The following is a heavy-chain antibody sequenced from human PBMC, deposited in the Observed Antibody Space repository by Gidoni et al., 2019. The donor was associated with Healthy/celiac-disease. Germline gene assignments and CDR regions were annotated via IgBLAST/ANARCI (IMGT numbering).Heavy chain of an antibody. CDR3: AFPMRGLC. Sequence: EVQLVESGGGLVKPGWSLRLSCAASGFTFISYSMNWVRQAPGKGLEWVSSISSSSSYIYYADSVKGRFTISRDNAKNSLYLQMNSLRAEDTAVYYCAFPMRGLCWGQGTLVTVSS. CDR1: GFTFISYS. D-gene: IGHD2-21*01. V-gene: IGHV3-21*01. J-gene: IGHJ4*02. CDR2: ISSSSSYI.